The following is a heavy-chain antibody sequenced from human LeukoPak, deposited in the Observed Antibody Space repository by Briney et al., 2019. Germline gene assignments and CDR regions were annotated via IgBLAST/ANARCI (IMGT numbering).Heavy chain of an antibody. Sequence: GGSLRLSCAASRFTFSNYGMHWVRQAPGKGLEWVAVIWYDGSNKYYADSVRGRFTISRDNSKNTLYLQMNSLRAEDTAVYFCARDGFPGAVTQNEGWWFFDLWGRGTLVTVSS. V-gene: IGHV3-33*01. CDR1: RFTFSNYG. CDR2: IWYDGSNK. J-gene: IGHJ2*01. D-gene: IGHD4-17*01. CDR3: ARDGFPGAVTQNEGWWFFDL.